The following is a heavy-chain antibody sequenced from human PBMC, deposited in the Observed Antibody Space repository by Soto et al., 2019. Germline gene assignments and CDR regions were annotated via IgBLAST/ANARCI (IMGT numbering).Heavy chain of an antibody. J-gene: IGHJ4*02. CDR2: IIPMFGTT. V-gene: IGHV1-69*06. Sequence: VASVKVSCKASGGTFSTCAISWVRQAPGQGLEWMGGIIPMFGTTHYAQKFQGRVTITADTSTSTAYMELTSLKSDDTAVYYCARGQSYSPGAYWGQGTLVTVSS. CDR1: GGTFSTCA. CDR3: ARGQSYSPGAY. D-gene: IGHD2-15*01.